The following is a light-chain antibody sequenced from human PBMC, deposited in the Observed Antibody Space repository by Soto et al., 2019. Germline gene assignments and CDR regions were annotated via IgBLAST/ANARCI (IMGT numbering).Light chain of an antibody. CDR2: AAS. CDR1: QNITTY. Sequence: DIQMTQSPSSLSASVGDRVTITCRASQNITTYLNWYRQKPGKAPKLLIYAASSLQSGVPSRFSGSGSETEFTLSISSLQPEDFATYVCQQIYSAPLTFGGGTKVEIK. J-gene: IGKJ4*01. CDR3: QQIYSAPLT. V-gene: IGKV1-39*01.